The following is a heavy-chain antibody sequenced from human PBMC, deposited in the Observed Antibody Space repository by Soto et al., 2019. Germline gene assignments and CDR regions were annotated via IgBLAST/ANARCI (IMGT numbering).Heavy chain of an antibody. CDR3: ARGDYDFWSGYYTGNWFDP. CDR1: GGTFSSYA. CDR2: IIPIFGTA. Sequence: SVKVSCKASGGTFSSYAISWVRQAPGQGLEWMGGIIPIFGTANYAQKFQGRVTITADESTSTAYMELSSLRSEDTAVYYCARGDYDFWSGYYTGNWFDPWGQGTLVTVSS. J-gene: IGHJ5*02. V-gene: IGHV1-69*13. D-gene: IGHD3-3*01.